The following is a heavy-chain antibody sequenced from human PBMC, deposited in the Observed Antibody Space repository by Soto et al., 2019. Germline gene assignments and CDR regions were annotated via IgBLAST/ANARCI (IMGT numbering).Heavy chain of an antibody. V-gene: IGHV4-34*01. CDR2: INHSGST. CDR1: GGSFSGYY. Sequence: QVQLQQWGAGLLKPSETLSLTCAVYGGSFSGYYWSWIRQPPGKGLEWIGEINHSGSTNYNPSLKSRVTISVDTSKNQFSLKLSSVTAADTAVYYCARGWRSTMIVVVITTLFDYWGQGTLVTVSS. J-gene: IGHJ4*02. CDR3: ARGWRSTMIVVVITTLFDY. D-gene: IGHD3-22*01.